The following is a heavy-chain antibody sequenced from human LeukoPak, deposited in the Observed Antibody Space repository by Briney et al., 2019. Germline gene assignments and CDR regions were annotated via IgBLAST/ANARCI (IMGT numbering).Heavy chain of an antibody. CDR3: ARDSSSWSEYGAFDI. Sequence: EASVKVSCTASGYTFTSYYMHWVRQAPGQGLEWMGIINPSGGSTSYAQKFQGRVTMTRDTSTSTVYMELSRLRSDDTAVYYCARDSSSWSEYGAFDIWGQGTMVTVSS. V-gene: IGHV1-46*01. CDR2: INPSGGST. J-gene: IGHJ3*02. CDR1: GYTFTSYY. D-gene: IGHD6-13*01.